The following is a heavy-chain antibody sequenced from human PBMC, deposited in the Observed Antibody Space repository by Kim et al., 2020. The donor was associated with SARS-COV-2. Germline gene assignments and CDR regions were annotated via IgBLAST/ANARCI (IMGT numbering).Heavy chain of an antibody. CDR2: ISGSGGST. Sequence: GGSLRLSCAASGFTFSSYAMSWVRQAPGKGLEWVSAISGSGGSTYYADSVKGRFTISRDNSKNTLYLQMNSLRAEDTAVYYCAKDSNVVLLQGGKPPQDYYYYGMDVWGQGTTVTVSS. J-gene: IGHJ6*02. V-gene: IGHV3-23*01. CDR1: GFTFSSYA. D-gene: IGHD3-16*01. CDR3: AKDSNVVLLQGGKPPQDYYYYGMDV.